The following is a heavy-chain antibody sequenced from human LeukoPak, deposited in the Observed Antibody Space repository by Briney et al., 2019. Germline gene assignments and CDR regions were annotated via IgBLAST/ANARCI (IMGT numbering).Heavy chain of an antibody. V-gene: IGHV3-33*01. Sequence: PGGSLRLSCAASGFTFSSYGMHWVRQAPGKGLEWVAVIWYDGSNKYYAYSVKGRFTISRDNSKNTLYLQMNSLRAEDTAVYYCARDSSGYIKWGGFDYWGQGTLVTVSS. CDR2: IWYDGSNK. CDR1: GFTFSSYG. J-gene: IGHJ4*02. D-gene: IGHD3-22*01. CDR3: ARDSSGYIKWGGFDY.